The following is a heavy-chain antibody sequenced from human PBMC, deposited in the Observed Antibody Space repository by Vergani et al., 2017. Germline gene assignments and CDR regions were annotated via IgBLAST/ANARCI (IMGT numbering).Heavy chain of an antibody. CDR3: ARDLPNAIAVAGTGGRWFDP. CDR1: GFTFSSYA. Sequence: QVQLVESGGGVVQPGRSLRLSCAASGFTFSSYAMHWVRQAPGKGLEWVAGISYDGSNKYYADSVKGRFTISRDNSKNTLYLQMNSLRAEDTAVYYCARDLPNAIAVAGTGGRWFDPWGQGTLVTVSS. J-gene: IGHJ5*02. D-gene: IGHD6-19*01. CDR2: ISYDGSNK. V-gene: IGHV3-30-3*01.